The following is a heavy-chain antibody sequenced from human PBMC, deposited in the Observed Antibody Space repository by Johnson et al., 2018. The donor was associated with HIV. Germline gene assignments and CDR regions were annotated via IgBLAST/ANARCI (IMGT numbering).Heavy chain of an antibody. D-gene: IGHD1-1*01. CDR1: GFTFDDYA. CDR2: ISWNSGSI. J-gene: IGHJ3*02. Sequence: VQLVESGGGVVRPGGSLRLSCAASGFTFDDYAMHWVRQAPWKGLEWVSGISWNSGSIGYADSVKGRFTISRDNAKNSLYLQMNSLRAEDTAVYYCARISQHHNSDAFDIWCQGTMVTVSS. V-gene: IGHV3-9*01. CDR3: ARISQHHNSDAFDI.